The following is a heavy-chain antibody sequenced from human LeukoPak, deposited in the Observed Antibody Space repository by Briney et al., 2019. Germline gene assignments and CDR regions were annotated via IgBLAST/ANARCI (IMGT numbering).Heavy chain of an antibody. CDR3: AYSSWHLTNWFDP. D-gene: IGHD6-19*01. Sequence: GASVKVSCKASGYTFINYGISWVRQAPGQGLEWMGWISAYNGNTNYAQKVQGRVTMTIDTSTTTAYMELRSLRSDDTAVYYCAYSSWHLTNWFDPWGQGTLVTVSS. V-gene: IGHV1-18*01. J-gene: IGHJ5*02. CDR1: GYTFINYG. CDR2: ISAYNGNT.